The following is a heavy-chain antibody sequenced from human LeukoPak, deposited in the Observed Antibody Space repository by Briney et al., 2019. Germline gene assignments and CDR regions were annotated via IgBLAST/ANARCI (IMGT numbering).Heavy chain of an antibody. CDR2: IYHSGST. D-gene: IGHD3-22*01. CDR3: GRPLSYYSDSSGDDAFDI. Sequence: SETLSLTCTVSGYSISSGYLWGWIRQPPGKGLEWIGNIYHSGSTYYNPSLNSRVTISVDTSKNQFSLKLSSVTAADTAVYYCGRPLSYYSDSSGDDAFDIWGQGTMVTVSS. CDR1: GYSISSGYL. V-gene: IGHV4-38-2*02. J-gene: IGHJ3*02.